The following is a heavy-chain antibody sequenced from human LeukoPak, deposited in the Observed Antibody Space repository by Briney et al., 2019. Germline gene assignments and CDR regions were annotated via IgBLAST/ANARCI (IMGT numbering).Heavy chain of an antibody. Sequence: ASVKVSCKASGYTFTSYYVHWVRQAPGQGLEWMGIINPSGGSTRYAQKFQGRVTMTRDTSTSTVYMELSSLRSEDTAVYYCARGTASYSSSSEGFDYWGQGTLVTVSS. CDR2: INPSGGST. J-gene: IGHJ4*02. V-gene: IGHV1-46*01. D-gene: IGHD6-6*01. CDR1: GYTFTSYY. CDR3: ARGTASYSSSSEGFDY.